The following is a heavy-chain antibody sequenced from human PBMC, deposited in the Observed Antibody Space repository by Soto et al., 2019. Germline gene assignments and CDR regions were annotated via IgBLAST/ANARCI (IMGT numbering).Heavy chain of an antibody. Sequence: PSETLSLTCTVSGGSISSGGYYWTWIRQHPGKGLEWIGYNYYSGITYYNPSLKSRVTISLDTSKNSLSLQMKSLRPEDTAVYYCARDDKSMARDSGMDVWGQGTTVTVSS. D-gene: IGHD3-22*01. J-gene: IGHJ6*02. V-gene: IGHV4-31*03. CDR1: GGSISSGGYY. CDR2: NYYSGIT. CDR3: ARDDKSMARDSGMDV.